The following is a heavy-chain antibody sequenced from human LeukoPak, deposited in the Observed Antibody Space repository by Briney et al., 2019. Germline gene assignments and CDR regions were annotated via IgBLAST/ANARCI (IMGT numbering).Heavy chain of an antibody. V-gene: IGHV1-8*01. CDR2: MNPNTGNT. D-gene: IGHD6-6*01. CDR1: XYTXTSYD. J-gene: IGHJ5*02. CDR3: ARGQLVGFWFDP. Sequence: ASXYTXTSYDINWVRQATGQGGEWMGWMNPNTGNTGYAQKFQARVTMTRNTSISTAYMELSSLRSEDTAVYYCARGQLVGFWFDPWGQGTLVTVSS.